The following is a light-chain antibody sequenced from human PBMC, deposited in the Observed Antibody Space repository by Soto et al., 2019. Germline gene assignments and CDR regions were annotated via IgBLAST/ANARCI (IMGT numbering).Light chain of an antibody. V-gene: IGKV1-6*01. J-gene: IGKJ1*01. Sequence: AIQMTQSPSSLSASVGDRVTITCRASQGIRNALGWYQQKPGKAPKLLIYAASSLQSGVPSRFSGSGSGTDFTLTISSLQPEDFATYYCLQDYNCPWTFGQGTKVEIK. CDR1: QGIRNA. CDR2: AAS. CDR3: LQDYNCPWT.